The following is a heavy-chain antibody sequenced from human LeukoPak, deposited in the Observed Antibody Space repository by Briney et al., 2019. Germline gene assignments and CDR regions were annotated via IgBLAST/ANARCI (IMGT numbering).Heavy chain of an antibody. V-gene: IGHV4-38-2*01. CDR2: IYHTGSA. Sequence: PSETLSLTCSVSGYSFTSGHYWGWIRQPPGKGLEWIANIYHTGSAHYNPSLKSRVTISVDTSKNQFSLKLSSVTAADTAVYYCARQSRDWNYVWFDPWGQGTLVTVSS. D-gene: IGHD1-7*01. CDR1: GYSFTSGHY. CDR3: ARQSRDWNYVWFDP. J-gene: IGHJ5*02.